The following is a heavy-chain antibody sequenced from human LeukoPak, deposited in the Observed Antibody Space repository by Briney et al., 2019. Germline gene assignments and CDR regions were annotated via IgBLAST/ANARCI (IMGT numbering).Heavy chain of an antibody. V-gene: IGHV3-30*02. J-gene: IGHJ4*02. D-gene: IGHD2-2*01. Sequence: GGSLRLSCAASGFTFSSYGMHWVRQAPGKGLGWVAFIRYDGSNKYYADSVKGRFTISRDNSKNTLYLQMNSLRAEDTAVYYCAKEYCSSTSCYAYYFDYWGQGTLVTVSS. CDR3: AKEYCSSTSCYAYYFDY. CDR2: IRYDGSNK. CDR1: GFTFSSYG.